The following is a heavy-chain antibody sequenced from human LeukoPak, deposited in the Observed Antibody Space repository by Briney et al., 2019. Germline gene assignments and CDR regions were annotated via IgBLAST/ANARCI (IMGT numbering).Heavy chain of an antibody. V-gene: IGHV3-23*01. D-gene: IGHD3-22*01. CDR2: ISGSGGST. Sequence: GGSLRLSCAASGFTFSSYAMSWVRQAPGKGLEWVSAISGSGGSTYYADSVKGRFTISRDNSKNSLYLQMNSLRAEDTAVYYCARGVTMIVVVTPLPDWFDPWGQGTLVTVSS. CDR1: GFTFSSYA. CDR3: ARGVTMIVVVTPLPDWFDP. J-gene: IGHJ5*02.